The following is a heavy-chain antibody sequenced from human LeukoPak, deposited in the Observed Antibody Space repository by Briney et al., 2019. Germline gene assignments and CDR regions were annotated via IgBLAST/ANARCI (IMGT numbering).Heavy chain of an antibody. CDR1: GYTFTSYS. D-gene: IGHD3-10*01. J-gene: IGHJ4*02. CDR3: ARDYGSGSYSSEFDY. Sequence: ASVKVSCKASGYTFTSYSINWVRQAPGQGLEWMGWINPNSGATNYAQKFQGRVTMTRDTSISTTYMELSRLRSDDTAVYYCARDYGSGSYSSEFDYWGQGTLVTVSS. CDR2: INPNSGAT. V-gene: IGHV1-2*02.